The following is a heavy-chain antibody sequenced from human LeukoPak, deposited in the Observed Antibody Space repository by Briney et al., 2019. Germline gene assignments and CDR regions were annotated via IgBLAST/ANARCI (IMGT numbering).Heavy chain of an antibody. CDR2: IIPISGTA. D-gene: IGHD2-2*01. V-gene: IGHV1-69*13. CDR1: GGTFSSHA. CDR3: ARGLQYQLLKALGYYYMDV. J-gene: IGHJ6*03. Sequence: SVKVSCKASGGTFSSHAIAWVRQAPGQGPEWMGGIIPISGTANYAQKFQGRVTITADESTSTAYMELSSLTSDDTAVYYCARGLQYQLLKALGYYYMDVWGEGTTVTVSS.